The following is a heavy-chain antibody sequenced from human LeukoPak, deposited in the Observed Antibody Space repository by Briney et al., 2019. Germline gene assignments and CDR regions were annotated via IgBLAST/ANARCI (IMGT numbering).Heavy chain of an antibody. CDR1: GFTFSSYA. CDR3: ARGDDILTGYHHPFDY. J-gene: IGHJ4*02. D-gene: IGHD3-9*01. V-gene: IGHV3-30-3*01. CDR2: ISYDGSNK. Sequence: PGRSLRLSCAASGFTFSSYAMHWVRQAPGKGLEGVAVISYDGSNKYYADSVKGRFTISRDNSKNTLYLQMNSLRAEDTAVYYCARGDDILTGYHHPFDYWGQGTLVTVSS.